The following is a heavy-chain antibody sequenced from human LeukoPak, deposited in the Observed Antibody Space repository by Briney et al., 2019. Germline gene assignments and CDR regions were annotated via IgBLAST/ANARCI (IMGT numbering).Heavy chain of an antibody. D-gene: IGHD3-10*01. CDR3: AKGTDYYGSGSLPDY. V-gene: IGHV3-30*02. CDR1: GFTFSSYG. CDR2: IRYDGSNK. J-gene: IGHJ4*02. Sequence: GGSLRLSCAASGFTFSSYGMHWVRQAPGKGLEWVAFIRYDGSNKYYADSVKGRFTISRDNSKNTLYLQMNSLRAEDTAVYYCAKGTDYYGSGSLPDYWGQGTLVTVSS.